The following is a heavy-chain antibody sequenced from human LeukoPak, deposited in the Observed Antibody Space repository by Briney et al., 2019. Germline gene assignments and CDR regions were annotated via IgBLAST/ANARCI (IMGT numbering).Heavy chain of an antibody. J-gene: IGHJ4*02. CDR1: GFTFSSYG. V-gene: IGHV3-30*03. CDR2: ISYDGSNK. Sequence: PGRSLRLSCAASGFTFSSYGMHWVRQAPGKGLEWVAVISYDGSNKYYADSVKGRFTISRDNSKNTLYLQMNSLRAEDTAVYYCARDLVYDSSGYYVYWGQGTLVTVSS. D-gene: IGHD3-22*01. CDR3: ARDLVYDSSGYYVY.